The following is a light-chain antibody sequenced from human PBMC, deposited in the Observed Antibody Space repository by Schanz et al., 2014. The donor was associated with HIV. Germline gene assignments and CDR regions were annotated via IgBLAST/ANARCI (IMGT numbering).Light chain of an antibody. CDR1: RSVNSN. CDR2: GAF. V-gene: IGKV3-20*01. CDR3: QQYGSSLPYT. Sequence: EIVLTQSPVTLSVSPGERVTLSCRASRSVNSNLAWYQQKPGQAPRLLIFGAFTRATGIPDRFSGSGSWTDFTLTISRLEPEDFAVYYCQQYGSSLPYTFGQGTKVDIK. J-gene: IGKJ2*01.